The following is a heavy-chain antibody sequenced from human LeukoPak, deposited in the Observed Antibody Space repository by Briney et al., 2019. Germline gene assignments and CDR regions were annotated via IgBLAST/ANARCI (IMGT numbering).Heavy chain of an antibody. CDR1: GGTFSCYG. Sequence: GGSLRLSCAASGGTFSCYGMSWVRQAPGKGLEWVSAISGSGGSTYSADSVKGRFTISRDNSKNSLYLQMNSLRAEDTAVYYCARVHYYDSSGPVDYWGQGTLVTVSS. D-gene: IGHD3-22*01. J-gene: IGHJ4*02. V-gene: IGHV3-23*01. CDR3: ARVHYYDSSGPVDY. CDR2: ISGSGGST.